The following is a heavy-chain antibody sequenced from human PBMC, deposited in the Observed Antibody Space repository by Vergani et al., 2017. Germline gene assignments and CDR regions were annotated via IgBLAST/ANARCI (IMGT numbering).Heavy chain of an antibody. V-gene: IGHV3-23*01. J-gene: IGHJ5*02. Sequence: EVQLLESGGGLVQPGGSLRLSCAASGFTFSSYAMSWVRQAPGKGLEWVSAISGSGGSTYYADSVKGRFTISRDNSKNTLYLQMNSLKTEDTAVYYCTTDGWGRFDPWGQGTLVTVSS. CDR2: ISGSGGST. D-gene: IGHD3-16*01. CDR3: TTDGWGRFDP. CDR1: GFTFSSYA.